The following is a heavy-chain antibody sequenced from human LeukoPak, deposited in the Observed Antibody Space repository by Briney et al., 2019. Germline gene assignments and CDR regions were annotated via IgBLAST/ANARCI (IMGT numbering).Heavy chain of an antibody. CDR2: IDTTSETI. CDR1: GFTSSTYY. J-gene: IGHJ4*02. Sequence: PGGSLRLSCAVSGFTSSTYYINWVRQAPGKGLGWLSYIDTTSETIYYAGSVKGRFTISRDNAKNSLYLQMNSLRDEDTAVYYCAGGGDSGWDIDNWGQGTLVTVSS. CDR3: AGGGDSGWDIDN. V-gene: IGHV3-48*02. D-gene: IGHD6-19*01.